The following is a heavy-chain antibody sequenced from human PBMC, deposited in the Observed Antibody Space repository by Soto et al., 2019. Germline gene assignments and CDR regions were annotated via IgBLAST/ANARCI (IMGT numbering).Heavy chain of an antibody. CDR1: GGSISSGDYY. D-gene: IGHD4-17*01. CDR2: IDYSGST. J-gene: IGHJ4*02. V-gene: IGHV4-30-4*01. CDR3: ALYGGKSVSFDS. Sequence: QVQLQESGPGLVKPSQTLSLTCTVSGGSISSGDYYWSWIRQPPGKGLEWIGYIDYSGSTYYTPSLKSQATIPVDTSTSQFSLKLSSVTAADTAVYYCALYGGKSVSFDSWGQGTLVTVSS.